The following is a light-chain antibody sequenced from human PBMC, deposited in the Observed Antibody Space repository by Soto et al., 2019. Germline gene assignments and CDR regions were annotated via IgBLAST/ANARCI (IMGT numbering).Light chain of an antibody. CDR2: GAS. CDR1: QSDSRNS. V-gene: IGKV3-20*01. CDR3: QQYGTSLYT. J-gene: IGKJ2*01. Sequence: EIVLTQSPGTLSLSPGESATLSCRASQSDSRNSLAWYQQKPGQAPRLLIYGASSRATGIPDRFSGSGSGTDFTLTISRLEPEDFAVFYCQQYGTSLYTFGQGTKLEIK.